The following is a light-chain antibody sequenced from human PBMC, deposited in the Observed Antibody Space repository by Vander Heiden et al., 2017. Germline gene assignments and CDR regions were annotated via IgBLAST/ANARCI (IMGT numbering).Light chain of an antibody. V-gene: IGKV3-20*01. CDR1: QSVSSSY. CDR2: GAS. Sequence: EIVLTQSPGTLSLSPGERATLSCRASQSVSSSYLAWYQQKPGQAPRLLIYGASSRATGIPDRFRGSGSGTDFTLTISRLEPDDFAVYYCQQYGSSPWTFGPGTKVEIK. CDR3: QQYGSSPWT. J-gene: IGKJ1*01.